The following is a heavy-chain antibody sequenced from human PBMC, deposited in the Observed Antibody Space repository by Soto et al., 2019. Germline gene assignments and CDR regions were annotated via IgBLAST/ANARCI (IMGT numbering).Heavy chain of an antibody. V-gene: IGHV1-69*13. J-gene: IGHJ4*02. Sequence: SVNCSCKASGGTFSSYAISWVRQAPGQGLEWMGGIIPIFGTANYAQKFQGRVTITADESTSTAYMELSSLRSEDTAVYYCARGVRYYYDSSGQPARYFDYWGQGTLVTVSS. D-gene: IGHD3-22*01. CDR3: ARGVRYYYDSSGQPARYFDY. CDR1: GGTFSSYA. CDR2: IIPIFGTA.